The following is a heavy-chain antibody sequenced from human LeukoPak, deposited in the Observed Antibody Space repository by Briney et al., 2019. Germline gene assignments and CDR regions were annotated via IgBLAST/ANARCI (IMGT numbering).Heavy chain of an antibody. D-gene: IGHD6-19*01. CDR1: GGSIGSYY. J-gene: IGHJ5*01. Sequence: SETLSLTCTVSGGSIGSYYWTWIWQPPGKGLEWIGYIYHGSATYNPSLESRVTLSMDTSKNQYSLKMTSVTAADTAVYYCAREGGRQWLVSGALDSWGQGTLVTVSS. V-gene: IGHV4-59*01. CDR3: AREGGRQWLVSGALDS. CDR2: IYHGSA.